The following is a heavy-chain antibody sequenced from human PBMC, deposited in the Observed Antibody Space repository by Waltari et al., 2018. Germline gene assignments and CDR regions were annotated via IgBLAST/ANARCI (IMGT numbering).Heavy chain of an antibody. D-gene: IGHD3-10*01. CDR2: ICCSGST. CDR1: GGSISGSSYY. J-gene: IGHJ4*02. V-gene: IGHV4-39*01. Sequence: QLQLQESGPGLVKPSETLSLTCTVSGGSISGSSYYWVWIRQPPGKGLEWIASICCSGSTYQNQSLQSRCTISVDTSKNQFSLKLSSVTAADTAEYYCASLPNGSGSKFDYWGQGTLVTVSS. CDR3: ASLPNGSGSKFDY.